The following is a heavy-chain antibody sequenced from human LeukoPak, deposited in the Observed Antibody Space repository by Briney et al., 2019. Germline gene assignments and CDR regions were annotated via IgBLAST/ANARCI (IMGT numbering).Heavy chain of an antibody. D-gene: IGHD6-19*01. V-gene: IGHV4-34*01. CDR3: ARGTGIISSGWFRKVNNKYYFDY. Sequence: SETLSLTCAVYGGSFSGYYWSWIRQPPGKGLEWIREINHSGSTNYNPSLKSGVTISVDTSKNQFSLKLSSVTAADTAVYYCARGTGIISSGWFRKVNNKYYFDYWGQGTLVTVSS. CDR1: GGSFSGYY. CDR2: INHSGST. J-gene: IGHJ4*02.